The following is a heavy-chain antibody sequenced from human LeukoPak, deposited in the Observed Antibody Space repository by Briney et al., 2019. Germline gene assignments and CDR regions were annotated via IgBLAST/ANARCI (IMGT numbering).Heavy chain of an antibody. J-gene: IGHJ4*02. CDR1: GFTFSDYY. D-gene: IGHD3-22*01. CDR2: ISSGGSTI. V-gene: IGHV3-11*04. Sequence: KPGGSLRLSCAASGFTFSDYYMSWIRQAPGKGLEWVSYISSGGSTIYYADSVKGRFTTSRDNAKNSLYLQMNSLRAEDTAVYYCARDIYYYDSSGYYFPGGSDYWGQGTLVTVSS. CDR3: ARDIYYYDSSGYYFPGGSDY.